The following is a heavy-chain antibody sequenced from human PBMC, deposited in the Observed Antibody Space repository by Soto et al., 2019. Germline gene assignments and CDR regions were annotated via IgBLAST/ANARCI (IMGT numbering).Heavy chain of an antibody. Sequence: SVKVSCKASGFTFTSSAMQWVRQARGQRLEWIGWIVVGSGNTNYAQKFQERVTITRDTSASTAYMELSSLRSEDTAVYYCARAVARGVKTIYYYYGMDVWGQGTTVTVSS. CDR2: IVVGSGNT. V-gene: IGHV1-58*02. D-gene: IGHD3-10*01. J-gene: IGHJ6*02. CDR3: ARAVARGVKTIYYYYGMDV. CDR1: GFTFTSSA.